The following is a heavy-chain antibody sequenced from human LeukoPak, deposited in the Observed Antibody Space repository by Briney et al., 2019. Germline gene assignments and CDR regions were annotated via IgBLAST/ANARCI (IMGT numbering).Heavy chain of an antibody. CDR2: MNPKSGNT. CDR3: ARHAVDNSYYYYMDV. V-gene: IGHV1-8*03. Sequence: ASVKVSCKASGYTFTSYDINWVRQVPGQGLEWMGWMNPKSGNTGYAQKFQGRVTITRNTSISTAYMEVSSLRYEDTAVYYCARHAVDNSYYYYMDVWGKGTTVTVSS. J-gene: IGHJ6*03. D-gene: IGHD6-19*01. CDR1: GYTFTSYD.